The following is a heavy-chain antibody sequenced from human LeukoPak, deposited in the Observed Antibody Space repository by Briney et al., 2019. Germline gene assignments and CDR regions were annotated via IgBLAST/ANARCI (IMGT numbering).Heavy chain of an antibody. J-gene: IGHJ6*02. CDR1: GYTFTSYG. D-gene: IGHD2-15*01. CDR2: ISAYNGNT. CDR3: AREVGGPFKYYYYYGMDV. Sequence: ASVKVSCKASGYTFTSYGISWVRQAPGQGLEWMGWISAYNGNTNYAQKLQGRVTMTTDTSTSTAYMELSSLRSEDTAVYYCAREVGGPFKYYYYYGMDVWGQGTTVTVSS. V-gene: IGHV1-18*01.